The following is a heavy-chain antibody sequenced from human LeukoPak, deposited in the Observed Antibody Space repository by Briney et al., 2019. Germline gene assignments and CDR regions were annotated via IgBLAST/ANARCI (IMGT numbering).Heavy chain of an antibody. V-gene: IGHV3-7*01. Sequence: GGSLRLSCAASGFTFSSYWMSWVRQAPGKGLEWVAYMNQDGAKKSYVDSVKGRFTISRDNAKSSLSLQMNSLRAEDTAVYYWPRGTNNDYCDQRTLVTDS. J-gene: IGHJ4*02. CDR3: PRGTNNDY. CDR2: MNQDGAKK. CDR1: GFTFSSYW.